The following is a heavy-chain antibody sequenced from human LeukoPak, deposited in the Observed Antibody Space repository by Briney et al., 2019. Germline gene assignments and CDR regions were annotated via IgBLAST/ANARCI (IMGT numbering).Heavy chain of an antibody. CDR3: ARPFSWGYSYGWDY. D-gene: IGHD5-18*01. CDR2: IYPGDSDT. Sequence: GESLKISCKNSEYRFTAYGIGWVRQMPGKGLEWMGIIYPGDSDTRYSPSFQGQVTISADKSISTAYLQWSSLKASDTAMYYCARPFSWGYSYGWDYWGQGTLVTVSS. CDR1: EYRFTAYG. V-gene: IGHV5-51*01. J-gene: IGHJ4*02.